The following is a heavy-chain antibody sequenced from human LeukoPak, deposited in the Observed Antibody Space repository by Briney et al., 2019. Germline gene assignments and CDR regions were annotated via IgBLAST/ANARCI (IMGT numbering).Heavy chain of an antibody. Sequence: SETLSLTCAVYGGSFSGYYWSWIRQPPGKGLEWIGEINHSGSTNYNPSLKSRVTISVDTSKNQFSLKLSSVTAADTAVYYCAFTTGSYYLDSWGQGTLVTVSS. CDR2: INHSGST. V-gene: IGHV4-34*01. D-gene: IGHD1-26*01. CDR1: GGSFSGYY. J-gene: IGHJ4*02. CDR3: AFTTGSYYLDS.